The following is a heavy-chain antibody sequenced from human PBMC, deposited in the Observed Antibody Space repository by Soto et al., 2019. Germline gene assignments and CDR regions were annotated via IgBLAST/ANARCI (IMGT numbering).Heavy chain of an antibody. CDR2: IIPIFGTA. V-gene: IGHV1-69*01. Sequence: QVQLVQSGAEVKKPGSSVKVSCKASGGTFSSYAISWVRQAPGQGLEWMGGIIPIFGTANYAQKFQGRVTITADESTSTAYMELSSLRSEDTAVYYCAREGGPYDSSGQAGWYFDLWGRGTLVTVSS. D-gene: IGHD3-22*01. J-gene: IGHJ2*01. CDR1: GGTFSSYA. CDR3: AREGGPYDSSGQAGWYFDL.